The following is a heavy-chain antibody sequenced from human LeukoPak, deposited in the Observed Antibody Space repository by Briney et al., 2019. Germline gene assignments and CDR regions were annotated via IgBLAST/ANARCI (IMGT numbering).Heavy chain of an antibody. CDR1: GYTFTGYH. CDR3: ARLHNSVGPAWFDP. CDR2: ISAYSGNT. Sequence: GASVKVSCKSSGYTFTGYHMHWVRQAPGQGLEWMGWISAYSGNTNYAQKLQGRVTMTTDTSANTAYMELRSLRSDDTAVYYCARLHNSVGPAWFDPWGQGTLVTVSS. V-gene: IGHV1-18*04. D-gene: IGHD6-19*01. J-gene: IGHJ5*02.